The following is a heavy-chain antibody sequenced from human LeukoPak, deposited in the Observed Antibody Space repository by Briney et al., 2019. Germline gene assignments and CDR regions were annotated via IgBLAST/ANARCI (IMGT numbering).Heavy chain of an antibody. D-gene: IGHD1-26*01. J-gene: IGHJ4*02. Sequence: SETLSLTCTVSGDSIGNYYWSWIRQPPGKGLEWIGYVYYSGSTNYNPSLKSRVTISVDTSKNQFSLKLSSVTAADTAVYLCARHAYGGSFFDYWGQGPLVTVSS. CDR1: GDSIGNYY. CDR2: VYYSGST. V-gene: IGHV4-59*08. CDR3: ARHAYGGSFFDY.